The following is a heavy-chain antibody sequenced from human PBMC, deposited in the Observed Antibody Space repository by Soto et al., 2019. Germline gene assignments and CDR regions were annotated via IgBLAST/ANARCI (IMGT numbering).Heavy chain of an antibody. CDR1: GFTFSSYA. J-gene: IGHJ4*02. CDR2: ISYDGSNK. V-gene: IGHV3-30*04. Sequence: PGGSLRLSCAASGFTFSSYAMHRVRQAPGKGLEWVAVISYDGSNKYYAGSVKGRFTISRDNSKNTLYLQMNSLRAEDTAVYYCANLRSDYDILTGHTFDYWGQGTLVTVSS. CDR3: ANLRSDYDILTGHTFDY. D-gene: IGHD3-9*01.